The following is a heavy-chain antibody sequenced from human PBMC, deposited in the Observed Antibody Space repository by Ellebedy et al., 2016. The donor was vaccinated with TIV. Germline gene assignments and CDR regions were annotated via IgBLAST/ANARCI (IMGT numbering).Heavy chain of an antibody. V-gene: IGHV1-18*01. CDR1: DYTFTRYG. CDR2: ISAYNSNT. D-gene: IGHD1-26*01. CDR3: ARGASGSYPLPLDY. J-gene: IGHJ4*02. Sequence: ASVKVSXKASDYTFTRYGITWVRQAPGQGLEWMGWISAYNSNTNYAQKLQGRVTMTTDTSTSTAYMDLRSLRSDDTAVYYCARGASGSYPLPLDYWGQGTLVTVSS.